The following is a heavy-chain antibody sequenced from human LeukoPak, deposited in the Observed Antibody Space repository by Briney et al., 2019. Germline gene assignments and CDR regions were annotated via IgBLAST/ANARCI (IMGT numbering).Heavy chain of an antibody. Sequence: TGGSLRLSCAASGFTFSSYSMNWVRQAPGEGLEWVSSISSSSSYIYYADSVKGRFTISRDNAKNSLYLQMNSLRAEDTAVYYCARGYSSSSLPDYWGQGTLVTVSS. J-gene: IGHJ4*02. CDR2: ISSSSSYI. CDR1: GFTFSSYS. CDR3: ARGYSSSSLPDY. D-gene: IGHD6-6*01. V-gene: IGHV3-21*01.